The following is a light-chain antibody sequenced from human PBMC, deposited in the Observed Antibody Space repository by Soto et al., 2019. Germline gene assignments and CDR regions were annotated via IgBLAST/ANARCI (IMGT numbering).Light chain of an antibody. CDR1: QSVSSSY. Sequence: EMVMTQSPATLSVSPGERATLSCRASQSVSSSYLAWYQQKPGQAPRLLIYGASSRATGIPDRFSGSGSGTEFTLTISSLQSEDFAVYYCQQYNNWPKTFGQGTKVDI. CDR2: GAS. J-gene: IGKJ1*01. CDR3: QQYNNWPKT. V-gene: IGKV3D-15*01.